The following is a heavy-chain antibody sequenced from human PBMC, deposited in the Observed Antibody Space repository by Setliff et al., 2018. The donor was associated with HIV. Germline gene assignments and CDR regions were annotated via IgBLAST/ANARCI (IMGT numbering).Heavy chain of an antibody. CDR1: GGSISSHY. D-gene: IGHD2-21*02. V-gene: IGHV4-59*08. CDR2: IHVSGTT. J-gene: IGHJ2*01. Sequence: PSETLSLTCTVSGGSISSHYWSWIRQPAGEGLEWIGHIHVSGTTNYNPSLKSRVTISIDTSKHQFSLKLTSVTAADTAVYYCARHDGTYCGGDCYLLGYFDLWGRGTLVTVSS. CDR3: ARHDGTYCGGDCYLLGYFDL.